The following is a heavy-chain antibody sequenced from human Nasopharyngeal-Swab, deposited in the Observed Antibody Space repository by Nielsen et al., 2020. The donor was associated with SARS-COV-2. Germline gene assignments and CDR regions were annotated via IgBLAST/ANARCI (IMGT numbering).Heavy chain of an antibody. CDR3: ARDPPYYDILTGYSPGGMDV. D-gene: IGHD3-9*01. CDR2: IYSGGST. Sequence: VRQAPGKGLEWVSVIYSGGSTYYADSVKGRFTISRDNSKNTLYLQMNSLRAEDTAVYYCARDPPYYDILTGYSPGGMDVWGQGTTVTVSS. V-gene: IGHV3-53*01. J-gene: IGHJ6*02.